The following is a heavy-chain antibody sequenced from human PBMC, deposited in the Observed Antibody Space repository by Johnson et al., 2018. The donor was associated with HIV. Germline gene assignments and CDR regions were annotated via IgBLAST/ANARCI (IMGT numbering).Heavy chain of an antibody. V-gene: IGHV3-30*02. CDR2: IQYDGKNK. D-gene: IGHD3-3*01. CDR1: GLTFSNYD. Sequence: QMLLVESGRGAVQPGGSLIISCTASGLTFSNYDMHWVRQSPGRWLEEVAFIQYDGKNKYYADSVKGRFTISRDNSKNTLYLQMNSLRAEDTAMFYCARTPSAGVDNHDPLDIWGQGTMVTVSS. CDR3: ARTPSAGVDNHDPLDI. J-gene: IGHJ3*02.